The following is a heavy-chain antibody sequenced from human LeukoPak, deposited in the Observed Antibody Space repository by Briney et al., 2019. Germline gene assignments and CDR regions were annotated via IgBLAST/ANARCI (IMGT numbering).Heavy chain of an antibody. Sequence: ASVKVSCKAFGYTFTGYYMHWVRQAPGQGLEWMGWINPNSGGTNYAQKFQGRVTMTRDTSISTAYMELSRLRSDDTAVYYCARGREMATITNYRNFDYWGQGTLVTVSS. CDR3: ARGREMATITNYRNFDY. J-gene: IGHJ4*02. V-gene: IGHV1-2*02. CDR2: INPNSGGT. CDR1: GYTFTGYY. D-gene: IGHD5-24*01.